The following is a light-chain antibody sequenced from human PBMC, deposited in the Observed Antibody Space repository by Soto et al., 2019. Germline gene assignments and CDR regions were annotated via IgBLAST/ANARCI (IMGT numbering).Light chain of an antibody. Sequence: DVQMTQSPSTLSASVGDRVTITCRASQGIARNLAWFQQKPGKVPKLLIYAASTLQSAVPPRFSGSGSGTDFTLTISSLQAEDVATYYCQKYNSAPLTFGGGTKVEIK. CDR2: AAS. J-gene: IGKJ4*01. V-gene: IGKV1-27*01. CDR1: QGIARN. CDR3: QKYNSAPLT.